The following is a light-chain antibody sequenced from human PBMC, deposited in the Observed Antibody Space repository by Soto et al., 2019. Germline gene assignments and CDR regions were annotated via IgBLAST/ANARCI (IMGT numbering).Light chain of an antibody. V-gene: IGLV2-14*01. CDR1: SSDVGGYNY. CDR3: SSYTSSSTLV. Sequence: QSVLTQPASVSGSPGQSITISCAATSSDVGGYNYVSWYQQHPGKAPKLMIYDVSNRPSGVSNRFSGSKSGNTASLTISGLQAEDEADYYCSSYTSSSTLVFGTGTKLTVL. J-gene: IGLJ1*01. CDR2: DVS.